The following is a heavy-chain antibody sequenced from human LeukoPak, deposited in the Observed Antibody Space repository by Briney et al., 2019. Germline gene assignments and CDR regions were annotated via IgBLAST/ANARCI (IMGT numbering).Heavy chain of an antibody. CDR1: GESFSGYY. CDR2: INHSGST. Sequence: SETLSLTCAVYGESFSGYYYSWIRQPPGKGLEWIGEINHSGSTNYNPSLKSRVTISVDTSENQFSLKLSSVTAADTAVYYCATLRRGGYWGQGTLVTVSS. D-gene: IGHD3-16*01. V-gene: IGHV4-34*01. CDR3: ATLRRGGY. J-gene: IGHJ4*02.